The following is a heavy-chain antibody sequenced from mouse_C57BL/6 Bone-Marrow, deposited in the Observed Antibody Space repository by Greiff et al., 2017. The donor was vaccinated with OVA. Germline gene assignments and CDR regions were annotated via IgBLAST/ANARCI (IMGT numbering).Heavy chain of an antibody. CDR3: ARRCNWFAY. V-gene: IGHV1-81*01. Sequence: VQLQQSGAELARPGASVMLSCKASGYTFTSYGISWVKQRTGQGLEWIGEIYPGSGSTNYNEKFKSKATLTVDTSSSTAYMQLSSLTSEDSAVYYCARRCNWFAYWGQGTLVTVSA. J-gene: IGHJ3*01. CDR2: IYPGSGST. CDR1: GYTFTSYG.